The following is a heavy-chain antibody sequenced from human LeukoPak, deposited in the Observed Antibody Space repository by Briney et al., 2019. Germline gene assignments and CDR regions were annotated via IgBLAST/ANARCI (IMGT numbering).Heavy chain of an antibody. Sequence: GESLKISCQGAGYSFTSYWIGWVRQMPGKGLEWMGVIYPGDSDTRYSPSFQGQVTISADKSISTAYLQWSSLKASDTAMYYCARHRFSYSSSWYSRVQRRNNWFDPWGQGTLVTVSS. CDR1: GYSFTSYW. V-gene: IGHV5-51*01. J-gene: IGHJ5*02. CDR3: ARHRFSYSSSWYSRVQRRNNWFDP. D-gene: IGHD6-13*01. CDR2: IYPGDSDT.